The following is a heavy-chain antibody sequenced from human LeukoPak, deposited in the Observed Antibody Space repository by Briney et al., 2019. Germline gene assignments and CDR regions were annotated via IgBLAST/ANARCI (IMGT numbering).Heavy chain of an antibody. J-gene: IGHJ6*02. CDR3: SSSGYTYYYYYYGMDV. Sequence: SVKVSCKASGGTFSSYAISWVRQAPGQGLEWMGGIIPIFGTANYAQKFQGRVTITADESTSTAYMELSSLRSEDTAVYYCSSSGYTYYYYYYGMDVWGQGTTVTVSS. CDR2: IIPIFGTA. V-gene: IGHV1-69*13. CDR1: GGTFSSYA. D-gene: IGHD3-22*01.